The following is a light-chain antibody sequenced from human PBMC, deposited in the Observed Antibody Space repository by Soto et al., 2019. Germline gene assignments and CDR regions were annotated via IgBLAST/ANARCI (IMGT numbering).Light chain of an antibody. J-gene: IGKJ4*01. CDR1: QAISSW. V-gene: IGKV1D-12*01. CDR3: QQANSFPLT. Sequence: DIQMTQSPDAVSASVRDTITITCRASQAISSWVAWYQQKPGQAHKLLVYAASKLQGGVPLRFVGSGSGTDFTLTINDLQPEDFATDYCQQANSFPLTFGGGTRVEVK. CDR2: AAS.